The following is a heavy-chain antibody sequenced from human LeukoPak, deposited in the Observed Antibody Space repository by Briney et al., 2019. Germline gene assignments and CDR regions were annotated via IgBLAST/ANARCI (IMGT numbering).Heavy chain of an antibody. Sequence: SSVKVSCKASVGTFSSYAISWVRQAPGQGLEWMGRIIPILGIANYAQKFQGRVTITADKSTSTAYMELSSLRSEDTAVYYCARRCGGSCYYFDYWGQGTLVTVSS. CDR3: ARRCGGSCYYFDY. CDR2: IIPILGIA. V-gene: IGHV1-69*04. CDR1: VGTFSSYA. D-gene: IGHD2-15*01. J-gene: IGHJ4*02.